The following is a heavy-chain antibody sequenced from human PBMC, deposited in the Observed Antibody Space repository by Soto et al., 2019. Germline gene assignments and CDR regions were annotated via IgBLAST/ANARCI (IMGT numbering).Heavy chain of an antibody. V-gene: IGHV3-30*18. D-gene: IGHD1-26*01. CDR2: MSYDGSNE. CDR3: AKDGSHNFDY. Sequence: QVQLVESGGGVVQPGRSLRLSCAASGFTFSHYAMHWVRQAPGKGLEWVALMSYDGSNEYYAVSVKGRFTISRDNSKNTLYLQMNSLRAEDTAVYYCAKDGSHNFDYWGQGTLVTVSS. J-gene: IGHJ4*02. CDR1: GFTFSHYA.